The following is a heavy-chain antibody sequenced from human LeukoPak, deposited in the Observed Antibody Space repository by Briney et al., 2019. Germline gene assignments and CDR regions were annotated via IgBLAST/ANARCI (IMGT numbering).Heavy chain of an antibody. CDR2: IIPILGTA. V-gene: IGHV1-69*01. J-gene: IGHJ6*02. CDR3: AREPHYGSGSPHGVDV. Sequence: GASVKVSCKASGGTFSSYAISWVRQAPGQGLEWMGGIIPILGTANYAQKFQGRVTITADESTSTAYMELSSLRSEDTAVYYCAREPHYGSGSPHGVDVWGQGTTVTVSS. D-gene: IGHD3-10*01. CDR1: GGTFSSYA.